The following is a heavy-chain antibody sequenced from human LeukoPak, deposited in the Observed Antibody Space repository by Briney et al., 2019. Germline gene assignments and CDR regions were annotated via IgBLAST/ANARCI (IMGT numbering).Heavy chain of an antibody. CDR3: AKSYSHGPSSSSDY. Sequence: GGSLRLSCAASGFTFSSYAMSWVRQAPGEGLEWVSAISGSGGSTYYADSVKGRFTISRDNSKNTLYLQMNSLRAEDTAVYYCAKSYSHGPSSSSDYWGQGTLVTVSS. CDR2: ISGSGGST. V-gene: IGHV3-23*01. D-gene: IGHD1-26*01. CDR1: GFTFSSYA. J-gene: IGHJ4*02.